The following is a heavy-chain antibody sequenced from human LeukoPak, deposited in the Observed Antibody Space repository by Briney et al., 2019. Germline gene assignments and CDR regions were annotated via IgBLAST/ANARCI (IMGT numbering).Heavy chain of an antibody. V-gene: IGHV3-11*06. CDR2: ISSSSSYT. CDR3: ARPSSGYSIDY. CDR1: GFTFSDCY. J-gene: IGHJ4*02. D-gene: IGHD3-22*01. Sequence: GGSLRLSCAASGFTFSDCYMSWIRQAPGKGLEWVSYISSSSSYTNHADSVKGRFTISRDNAKNSLYLQMNSLRAEDTAVYYCARPSSGYSIDYWGQGTLVTVSS.